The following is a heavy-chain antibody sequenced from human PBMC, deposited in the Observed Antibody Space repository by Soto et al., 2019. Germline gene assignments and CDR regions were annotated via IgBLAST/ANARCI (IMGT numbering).Heavy chain of an antibody. D-gene: IGHD5-12*01. CDR1: GYTFTSYA. CDR2: INTNTGNP. CDR3: ARDVIVATTERGYYYYGMDV. V-gene: IGHV7-4-1*01. Sequence: ASVKVSCKSSGYTFTSYAINWVRQAPGQGLECMGWINTNTGNPTYAQGFTGRFVFSLDTSVSTAYLQICSLKAEDTAVYYCARDVIVATTERGYYYYGMDVWGQGTTVTVSS. J-gene: IGHJ6*02.